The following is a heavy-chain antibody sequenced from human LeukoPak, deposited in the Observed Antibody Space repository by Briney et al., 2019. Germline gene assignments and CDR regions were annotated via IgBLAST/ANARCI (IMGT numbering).Heavy chain of an antibody. J-gene: IGHJ4*02. D-gene: IGHD3-10*01. CDR2: ITWDGDNT. Sequence: GGSLRLSCAASGFTFDDYAMYWVRQAPGKGLEWVSLITWDGDNTYYADSVKGRFTISRDNSKNSLYLQMNSLRAEDTGLYYCAKDKAGEGAGSYSLDYWGQGSLVTVSS. CDR3: AKDKAGEGAGSYSLDY. CDR1: GFTFDDYA. V-gene: IGHV3-43D*03.